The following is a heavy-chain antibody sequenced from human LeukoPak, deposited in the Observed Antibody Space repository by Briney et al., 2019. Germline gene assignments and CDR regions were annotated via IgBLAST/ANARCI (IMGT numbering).Heavy chain of an antibody. V-gene: IGHV1-8*01. J-gene: IGHJ3*02. CDR2: MNPNSGNT. Sequence: GASVKVSCKASGYTFTSYDINWVRQATGQGLEWMGWMNPNSGNTGYAQKFQGRVTMTRDTSISTAYMELSRLRSDDTAVYYCAREIRDAFDIWGQGTMVTVSS. CDR3: AREIRDAFDI. CDR1: GYTFTSYD. D-gene: IGHD3-10*01.